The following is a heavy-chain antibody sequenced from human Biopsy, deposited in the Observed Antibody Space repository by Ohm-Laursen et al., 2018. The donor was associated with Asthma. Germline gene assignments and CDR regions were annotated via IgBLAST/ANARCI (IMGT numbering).Heavy chain of an antibody. CDR2: FNSSGRP. Sequence: TLSLTCTVSGGSLSSGPYYWSWVRQHPGRGLEGIGYFNSSGRPFYSPSLESRVTVSVDTSKNQFSLKLSSVTAADTAVYYCARDLSGYCTGSACYGFDSWGQGTLVTVSS. J-gene: IGHJ5*01. V-gene: IGHV4-31*03. D-gene: IGHD2-8*02. CDR3: ARDLSGYCTGSACYGFDS. CDR1: GGSLSSGPYY.